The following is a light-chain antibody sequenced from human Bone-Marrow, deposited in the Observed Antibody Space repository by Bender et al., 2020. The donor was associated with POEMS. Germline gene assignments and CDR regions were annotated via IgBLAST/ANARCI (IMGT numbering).Light chain of an antibody. CDR1: SSDVGAYEF. CDR3: CSFASSATWV. CDR2: EVS. J-gene: IGLJ3*02. V-gene: IGLV2-23*02. Sequence: QSALTQPASVSGSPGQSITISCTGTSSDVGAYEFVSWHQQHPGKAPKLMIYEVSKRPSGVPDRFSGSRSGNTASLTVSGLQAEDEADYYCCSFASSATWVFGGGTKLTVL.